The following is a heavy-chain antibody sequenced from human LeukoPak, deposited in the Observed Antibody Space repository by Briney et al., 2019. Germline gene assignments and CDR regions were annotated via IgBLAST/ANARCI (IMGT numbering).Heavy chain of an antibody. Sequence: PSETLYLTYTVSAGAIRSGGYYWIWIRQPAGKVLEWVGRINVRGSTNYNPSLKSRATISVDTSKNQFSLKLSSVTAADTAVYYCAREFRIRLDPWGQGTLVTVSS. CDR2: INVRGST. J-gene: IGHJ5*02. CDR1: AGAIRSGGYY. V-gene: IGHV4-61*02. D-gene: IGHD2-21*01. CDR3: AREFRIRLDP.